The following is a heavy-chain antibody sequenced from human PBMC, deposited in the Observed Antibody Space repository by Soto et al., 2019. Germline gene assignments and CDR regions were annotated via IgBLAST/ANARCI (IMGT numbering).Heavy chain of an antibody. V-gene: IGHV3-23*01. Sequence: EMKLLESGGGLVQPGGSLRLSCAASGFPFSDYAMSWVRQAPGKALHWVSVISSRGGDTYYADSVRGRFTISRDNAKSTLSLQMNSLRAEDTAIYYCAKDLFPALSGKDYYYGVDVRGSGTTVTVAS. CDR3: AKDLFPALSGKDYYYGVDV. J-gene: IGHJ6*04. CDR2: ISSRGGDT. D-gene: IGHD1-20*01. CDR1: GFPFSDYA.